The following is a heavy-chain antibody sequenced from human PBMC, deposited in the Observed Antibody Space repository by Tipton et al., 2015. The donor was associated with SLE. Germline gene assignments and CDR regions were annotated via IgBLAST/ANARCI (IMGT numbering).Heavy chain of an antibody. Sequence: RLSCAASGFTVNTKYMTWGRQAPGKGLEWVSVIYARDNTYYGESVKGRFTISRDYSKGTVYLQMNSLRREDTATYFCARISYGDYPDAWGQGTLVTVSS. CDR3: ARISYGDYPDA. D-gene: IGHD4-17*01. J-gene: IGHJ1*01. CDR1: GFTVNTKY. V-gene: IGHV3-53*05. CDR2: IYARDNT.